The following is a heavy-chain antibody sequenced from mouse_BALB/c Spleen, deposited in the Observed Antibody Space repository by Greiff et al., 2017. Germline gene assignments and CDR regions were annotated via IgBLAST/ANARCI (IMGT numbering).Heavy chain of an antibody. D-gene: IGHD2-4*01. Sequence: VQLQQPGAELVKPGASVKLSCKASGYTFTSYWMHWVKQRPGQGLEWIGEINPSNGRTNYNEKFKSKATLTVDKSSSTAYMQLSSLTSEDSAVYYCARGGPYDYDEAWFAYWGQGTLVTVSA. CDR1: GYTFTSYW. J-gene: IGHJ3*01. CDR2: INPSNGRT. V-gene: IGHV1S81*02. CDR3: ARGGPYDYDEAWFAY.